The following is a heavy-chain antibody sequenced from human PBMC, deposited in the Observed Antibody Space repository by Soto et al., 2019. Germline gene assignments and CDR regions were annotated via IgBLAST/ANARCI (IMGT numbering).Heavy chain of an antibody. Sequence: SETLSLTCTVSGGSISSYYWSWIRQPPGKGLEWIGYIYYSGSTNYNPSLKSRVTISVDTSKNQFSLKLSSVTAADTAVYYCAGSYGGFDYWGQGTLVTVSS. D-gene: IGHD3-16*01. CDR3: AGSYGGFDY. CDR1: GGSISSYY. J-gene: IGHJ4*02. CDR2: IYYSGST. V-gene: IGHV4-59*01.